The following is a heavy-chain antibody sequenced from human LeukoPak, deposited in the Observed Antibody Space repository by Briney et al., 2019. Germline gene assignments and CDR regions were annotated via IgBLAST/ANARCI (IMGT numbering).Heavy chain of an antibody. V-gene: IGHV1-2*07. Sequence: ASVKVSCKASAYTFTDYFLHWVRRAPGQGFEWMGWINPNSGDTSYTHRFQGRVTMTRDTSISTAYLELSSLRSDDTAIYYCARAQSLTAPRGTFANSWGQGTRVTVSS. D-gene: IGHD2-15*01. CDR2: INPNSGDT. CDR3: ARAQSLTAPRGTFANS. CDR1: AYTFTDYF. J-gene: IGHJ4*02.